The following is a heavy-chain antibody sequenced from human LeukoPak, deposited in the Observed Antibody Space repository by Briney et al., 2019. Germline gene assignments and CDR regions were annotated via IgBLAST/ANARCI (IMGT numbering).Heavy chain of an antibody. Sequence: GSSVKVSCKASGGTFSSYAISWVRQAPGQGLEWMGGIIPIFGTANYAQKFQGRVTITADESTSTAYMELSSLRSEDTAVYYCAKGHRELALGVSYSGDAFDIWGQGTMVTVSS. CDR2: IIPIFGTA. V-gene: IGHV1-69*01. CDR1: GGTFSSYA. J-gene: IGHJ3*02. D-gene: IGHD1-26*01. CDR3: AKGHRELALGVSYSGDAFDI.